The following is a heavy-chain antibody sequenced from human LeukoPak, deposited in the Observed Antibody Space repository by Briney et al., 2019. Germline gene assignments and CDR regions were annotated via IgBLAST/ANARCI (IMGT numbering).Heavy chain of an antibody. CDR2: IYANGEI. V-gene: IGHV4-4*07. CDR1: GDSRTNNY. J-gene: IGHJ4*02. CDR3: TRGRHGEGLDS. Sequence: SETLSLTCTVSGDSRTNNYWGWTRQPAGRGLEWIGRIYANGEINYNPSLNNRATLSLDTSKNQFSLKVRSVTAADTAVYYCTRGRHGEGLDSWGQGTLVTVSS. D-gene: IGHD1-1*01.